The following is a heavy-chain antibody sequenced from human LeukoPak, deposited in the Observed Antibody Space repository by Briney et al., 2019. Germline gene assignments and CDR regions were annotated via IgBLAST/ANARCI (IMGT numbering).Heavy chain of an antibody. V-gene: IGHV3-7*04. J-gene: IGHJ4*02. CDR3: ARGRMLYYYDSSAYPFDY. Sequence: GGSLRLSCAASGFTFSSYWMSWVRQAPGKGLEWVANIKQDGSEKYYVDSVKGRFTISRDNAKNSLYLQMNSLRAEDTAVYYCARGRMLYYYDSSAYPFDYWGQGSLVTVSS. D-gene: IGHD3-22*01. CDR1: GFTFSSYW. CDR2: IKQDGSEK.